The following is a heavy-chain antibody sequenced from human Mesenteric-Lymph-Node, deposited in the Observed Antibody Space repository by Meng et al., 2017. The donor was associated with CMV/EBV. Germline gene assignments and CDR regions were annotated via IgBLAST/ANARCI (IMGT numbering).Heavy chain of an antibody. CDR1: GVSISNSNYY. D-gene: IGHD6-6*01. Sequence: SETLSLTCIVSGVSISNSNYYWGWFRQSPGKGLEWIGNIHYSGSTYYNPSLTSRVTVSLDTSKNQFSLWLSSVAAADTAVYYCVRHGSSGSDYWGQGTPVTVSS. V-gene: IGHV4-39*01. J-gene: IGHJ4*02. CDR2: IHYSGST. CDR3: VRHGSSGSDY.